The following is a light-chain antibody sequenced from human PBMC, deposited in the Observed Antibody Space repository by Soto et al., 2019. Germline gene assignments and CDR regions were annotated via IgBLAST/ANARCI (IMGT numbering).Light chain of an antibody. V-gene: IGKV3-15*01. J-gene: IGKJ4*01. CDR1: QSVRSK. Sequence: EIVMTQSPATLSVSPGERATLSCRASQSVRSKLAWYQQKPGQAPGLLIYGASTRATGIPARFSGSGSGTEFTLTISSLQSEDFAVYYCQQYNNWPPLTFGGGTKVEIK. CDR2: GAS. CDR3: QQYNNWPPLT.